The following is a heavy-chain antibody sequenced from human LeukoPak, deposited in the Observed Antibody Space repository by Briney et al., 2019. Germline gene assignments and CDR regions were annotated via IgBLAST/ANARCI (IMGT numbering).Heavy chain of an antibody. J-gene: IGHJ4*02. CDR3: ARGRSGSYYNHNDY. CDR2: INSDGSIT. Sequence: GGSLRLSCAASGFTFSGYWMHWVRQAPGKGLVWVSRINSDGSITTYADSVKGRFTISGDNAKNTLYLQMNSLRAEDTAVYYCARGRSGSYYNHNDYWGQGTLVTVSS. V-gene: IGHV3-74*01. CDR1: GFTFSGYW. D-gene: IGHD3-10*01.